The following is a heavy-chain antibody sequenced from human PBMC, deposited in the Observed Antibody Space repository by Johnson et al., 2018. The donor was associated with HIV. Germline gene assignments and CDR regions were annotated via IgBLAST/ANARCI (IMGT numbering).Heavy chain of an antibody. CDR2: ITGSGSSI. D-gene: IGHD2-2*01. CDR3: ARGLGSRSAFDI. J-gene: IGHJ3*02. Sequence: QVHLVESGGGLVKPGGSLRLSCAASGFTFSDYYMSWIRQAPGTGLEWVSYITGSGSSIYYADSVKGRFTISRDNAKNSLYLQMDSLRGEDTAVYYCARGLGSRSAFDIWGQGTMVTVSS. V-gene: IGHV3-11*04. CDR1: GFTFSDYY.